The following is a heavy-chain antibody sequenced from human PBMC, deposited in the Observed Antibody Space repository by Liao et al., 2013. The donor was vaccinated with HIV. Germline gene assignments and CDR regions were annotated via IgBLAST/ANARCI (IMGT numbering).Heavy chain of an antibody. J-gene: IGHJ4*02. CDR2: IYTSGST. V-gene: IGHV4-4*07. D-gene: IGHD2-15*01. CDR3: ARGGRRGPSWWVFPNGY. CDR1: GGSFRGYY. Sequence: QVHLQESGPGLVKPSETLSLTCTVSGGSFRGYYWNWIRQPAGKGLEWIGRIYTSGSTNYNPSLKSRVTISVDTSKNQFSLKLSSVTAADTAVYYCARGGRRGPSWWVFPNGYWGQGTLVTVSS.